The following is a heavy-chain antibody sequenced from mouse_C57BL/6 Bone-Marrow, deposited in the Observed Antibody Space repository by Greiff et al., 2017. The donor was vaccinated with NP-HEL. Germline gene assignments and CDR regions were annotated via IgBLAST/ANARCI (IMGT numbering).Heavy chain of an antibody. D-gene: IGHD2-12*01. CDR2: IHPDSGST. Sequence: QVQLQQSGAELVKPGASVKLSCKASGYTFTSYWMHWVKQRPGQGLEWIGLIHPDSGSTNYNEKFKGKATLTVDTSSSTAYMQLSSLTSEDSAVYYCARELLYLRGRDYYAMDYWGQGTSVTVSS. CDR3: ARELLYLRGRDYYAMDY. V-gene: IGHV1-64*01. J-gene: IGHJ4*01. CDR1: GYTFTSYW.